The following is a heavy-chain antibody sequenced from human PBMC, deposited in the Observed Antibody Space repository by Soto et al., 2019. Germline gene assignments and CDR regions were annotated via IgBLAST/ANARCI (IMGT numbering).Heavy chain of an antibody. V-gene: IGHV3-30*18. Sequence: PGGSLRLSCAASGFTFSSYGMHWVRQAPGKGLEWVAVISYDGSNKYYADSVKGRFTISRDNSKNTLYLQMNSLRAEDTAVYYCAKDLVVRGVITPHFDYWGQGTLVTVSS. CDR2: ISYDGSNK. D-gene: IGHD3-10*01. J-gene: IGHJ4*02. CDR1: GFTFSSYG. CDR3: AKDLVVRGVITPHFDY.